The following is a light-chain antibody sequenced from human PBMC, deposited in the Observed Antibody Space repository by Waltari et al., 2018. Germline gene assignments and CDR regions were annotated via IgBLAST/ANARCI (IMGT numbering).Light chain of an antibody. V-gene: IGLV3-1*01. Sequence: SYDLTQPPSVSVSPGQTASITCSGDDLGDKFASWYQQKPGQSPVLLIYQDTMRPSGIPERFSGSNSGNTATLTISETQAMDEADYYCQAWDTKIHVVFGGGTKLTVL. CDR2: QDT. J-gene: IGLJ2*01. CDR1: DLGDKF. CDR3: QAWDTKIHVV.